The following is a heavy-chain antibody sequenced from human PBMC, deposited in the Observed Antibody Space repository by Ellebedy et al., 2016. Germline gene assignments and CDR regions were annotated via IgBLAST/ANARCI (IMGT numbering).Heavy chain of an antibody. Sequence: GESLKISXKGSGYSFTSYWIGWVRQMPGKGLEWMGIIYPGDSDTRYSPSFQGQVTISADKSISTAYLQWSSLKASDTAMYYCARLKYCGGDCYLQHGMDVWGQGTTVTVSS. D-gene: IGHD2-21*02. J-gene: IGHJ6*02. CDR2: IYPGDSDT. V-gene: IGHV5-51*01. CDR1: GYSFTSYW. CDR3: ARLKYCGGDCYLQHGMDV.